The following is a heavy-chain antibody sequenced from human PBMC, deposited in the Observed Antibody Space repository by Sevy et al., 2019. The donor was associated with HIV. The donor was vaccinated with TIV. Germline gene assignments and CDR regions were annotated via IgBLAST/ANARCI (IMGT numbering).Heavy chain of an antibody. CDR2: SRSKANSYAT. CDR3: THGHRSGHYFDN. Sequence: GGSLRLSCAGSGFIFSGSAMHWVRQAPGKGLEWVGRSRSKANSYATAYAASVKGRFTISRGDSKNTAYLQMNSLKTEDTAVYYCTHGHRSGHYFDNWGQGTLVTVSS. V-gene: IGHV3-73*01. D-gene: IGHD3-3*01. J-gene: IGHJ4*02. CDR1: GFIFSGSA.